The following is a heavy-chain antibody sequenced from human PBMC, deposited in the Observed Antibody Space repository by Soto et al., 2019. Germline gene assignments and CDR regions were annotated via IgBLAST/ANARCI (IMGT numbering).Heavy chain of an antibody. V-gene: IGHV4-39*01. D-gene: IGHD3-16*01. J-gene: IGHJ4*02. CDR3: GRHEKPPGGDDY. Sequence: QLQLQASGPGLVKPSETLSLTCTVSGGSISSGSYYWGWIRQTPGKGLEWIGSSYSIGNTNYNTSLKRRVTTSVDTSKNQSTLRLTSVTAADTAVYYCGRHEKPPGGDDYWGQGTQVTVSS. CDR1: GGSISSGSYY. CDR2: SYSIGNT.